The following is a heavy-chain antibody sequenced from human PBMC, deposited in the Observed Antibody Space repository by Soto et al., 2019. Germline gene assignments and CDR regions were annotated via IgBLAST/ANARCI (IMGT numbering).Heavy chain of an antibody. Sequence: QVRLVQSGADVKKPGSSVKISCKTSGDSFKNYAIGWVRQVPGQGLEWTGSIIPLFGTTNCARIFEGRVTITADKSATTVYMELGSLRSEDTAVYYGARLDSTMITFDYWGQGTLVTVSS. V-gene: IGHV1-69*06. J-gene: IGHJ4*02. CDR3: ARLDSTMITFDY. CDR2: IIPLFGTT. CDR1: GDSFKNYA. D-gene: IGHD5-18*01.